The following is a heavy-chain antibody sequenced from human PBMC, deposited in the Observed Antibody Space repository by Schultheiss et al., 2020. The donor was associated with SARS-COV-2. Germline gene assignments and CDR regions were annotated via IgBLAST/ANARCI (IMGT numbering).Heavy chain of an antibody. Sequence: VKVSCKASGGTFSSYAISWVRQAPGQGLEWMGGIIPIFGSANYAQKFQGRVTITADESTSTAYMELSSLRSEDTAVYYCAKGYYDFWSGYVGPDYYYGVDVWGQGTTVTVSS. V-gene: IGHV1-69*13. CDR1: GGTFSSYA. CDR2: IIPIFGSA. D-gene: IGHD3-3*01. CDR3: AKGYYDFWSGYVGPDYYYGVDV. J-gene: IGHJ6*02.